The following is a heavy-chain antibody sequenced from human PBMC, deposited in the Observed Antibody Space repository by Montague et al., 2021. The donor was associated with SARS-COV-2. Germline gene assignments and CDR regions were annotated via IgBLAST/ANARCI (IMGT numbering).Heavy chain of an antibody. V-gene: IGHV4-4*09. CDR3: ARYYERSWDV. CDR2: IFENGDT. CDR1: GVAISYGD. D-gene: IGHD3-16*01. J-gene: IGHJ6*02. Sequence: SETLSLTCTVSGVAISYGDWSWIRQPPGKGLEWIVTIFENGDTDHNPSLKSRVTVSEDTSQNQFSLRLRSVAAADTALYYCARYYERSWDVWGQGTTVTVSS.